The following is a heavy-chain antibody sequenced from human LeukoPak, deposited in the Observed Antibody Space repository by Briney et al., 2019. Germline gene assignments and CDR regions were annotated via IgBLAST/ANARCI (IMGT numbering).Heavy chain of an antibody. CDR3: ARGGHDYELSWFDP. Sequence: SETLSLTCAVYGGSFSGYYWSWIRQPPGKGLEWIGEINHSGSTNYNPSLKSRVTIPVDTSKNQFSLKLSSVTAADTAVYYCARGGHDYELSWFDPWGQGALVTVSS. CDR1: GGSFSGYY. D-gene: IGHD4-17*01. CDR2: INHSGST. J-gene: IGHJ5*02. V-gene: IGHV4-34*01.